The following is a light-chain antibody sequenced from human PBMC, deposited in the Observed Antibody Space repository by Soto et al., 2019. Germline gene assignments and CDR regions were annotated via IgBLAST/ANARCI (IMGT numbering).Light chain of an antibody. Sequence: DIQMTQSPSSLSASVGDRVTITCRASQSISNYLNWYQQSPGKAPKLLIYTTSTLESGVPSRFRGSGSGTDFTLTINSLQPEDFATYYCQQSLSLPFTFGQGTRLQVK. V-gene: IGKV1-39*01. J-gene: IGKJ2*01. CDR1: QSISNY. CDR3: QQSLSLPFT. CDR2: TTS.